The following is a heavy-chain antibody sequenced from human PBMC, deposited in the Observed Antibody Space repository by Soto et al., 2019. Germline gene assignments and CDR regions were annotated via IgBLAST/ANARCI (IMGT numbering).Heavy chain of an antibody. V-gene: IGHV1-2*04. CDR3: ARDIAAADPYGMDV. D-gene: IGHD6-13*01. Sequence: ASVKVSCKASGGTFSSYAISWVRQAPGQGLEWMGWINPNSGGTNYAQKFQGWVTMTRDMSISTAYMELSRLRSDDTAVYYCARDIAAADPYGMDVWGQGTTVTVSS. CDR2: INPNSGGT. J-gene: IGHJ6*02. CDR1: GGTFSSYA.